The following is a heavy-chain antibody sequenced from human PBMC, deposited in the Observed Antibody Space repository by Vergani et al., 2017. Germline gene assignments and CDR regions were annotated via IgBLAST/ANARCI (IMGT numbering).Heavy chain of an antibody. CDR1: GFTFSSYS. CDR2: ISSSSSTI. Sequence: EVQLVESGGGLVQPGGSLRLSCAASGFTFSSYSMNWVRQAPGKGLEWVSYISSSSSTIYYADSMKGRFTISRDNAKNSLYLQMNSLRAEDTAVYYCARDYYYDSSGYYRDYSAVYYFDYWGQGTLVTVSS. D-gene: IGHD3-22*01. CDR3: ARDYYYDSSGYYRDYSAVYYFDY. J-gene: IGHJ4*02. V-gene: IGHV3-48*04.